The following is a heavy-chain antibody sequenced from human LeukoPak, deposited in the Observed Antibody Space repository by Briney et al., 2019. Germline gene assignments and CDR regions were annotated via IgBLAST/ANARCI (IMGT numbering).Heavy chain of an antibody. J-gene: IGHJ6*02. CDR3: ARALRYCSSTSCYGAGMDV. CDR1: GRPYSGYY. Sequence: SEALSLTCALYGRPYSGYYWSWIRQPPGKGLEWIGEINHSGSTNYNPSLKSRVTMSVDTSKNQFSLKLSSVTAADTAVYYCARALRYCSSTSCYGAGMDVWGQGTTVTVSS. D-gene: IGHD2-2*01. CDR2: INHSGST. V-gene: IGHV4-34*01.